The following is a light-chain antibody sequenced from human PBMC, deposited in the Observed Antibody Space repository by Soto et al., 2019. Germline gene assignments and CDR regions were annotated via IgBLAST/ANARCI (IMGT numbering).Light chain of an antibody. CDR1: QSFSDY. Sequence: EIVLTQSPATLSLSPGERATLSCRSSQSFSDYLAWYQQKTGQAPRLTIYDASTRASGIPARFRGSGSGTDFTLTISSLEPEDFAVYYCQMRNNWPPSITFGQGTRLEIK. V-gene: IGKV3-11*01. CDR2: DAS. CDR3: QMRNNWPPSIT. J-gene: IGKJ5*01.